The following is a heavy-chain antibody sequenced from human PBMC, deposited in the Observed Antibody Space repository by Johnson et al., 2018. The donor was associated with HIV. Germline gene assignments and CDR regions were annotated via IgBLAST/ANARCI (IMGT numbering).Heavy chain of an antibody. CDR1: GFTFSSYA. V-gene: IGHV3-30*04. CDR2: ISYDGSNK. D-gene: IGHD4-23*01. CDR3: AKAGNGDAFDI. Sequence: QVQLVESGGGVVQPGRSLTLSCAASGFTFSSYAMHWVRQAPGKGLEWVAVISYDGSNKYYADSVKGRFTISRDNSKNTLYLQMNSLRAEDTAVYYCAKAGNGDAFDIWGQGTMVTVSS. J-gene: IGHJ3*02.